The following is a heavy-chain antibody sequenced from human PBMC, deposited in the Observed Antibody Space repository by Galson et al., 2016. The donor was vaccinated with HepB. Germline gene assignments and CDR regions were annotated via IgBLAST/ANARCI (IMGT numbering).Heavy chain of an antibody. CDR2: TYYGGRP. V-gene: IGHV4-39*01. Sequence: SETLSLTCIVSGGFVNDTTYRWVWIRQPPGKGLEWIANTYYGGRPYYNPSLRSRVSISVDTSRNQFYLNLSPVTATDTAVYYCARRVYCTRASCYTPLYYHDHWGRGTLVTVSA. D-gene: IGHD2-2*02. CDR3: ARRVYCTRASCYTPLYYHDH. J-gene: IGHJ4*02. CDR1: GGFVNDTTYR.